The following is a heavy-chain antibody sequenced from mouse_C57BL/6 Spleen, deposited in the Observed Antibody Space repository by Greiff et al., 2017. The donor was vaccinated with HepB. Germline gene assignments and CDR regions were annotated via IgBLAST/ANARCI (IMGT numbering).Heavy chain of an antibody. Sequence: QVQLQQSGAELVMPGASVKLSCKASGYTFTSYWMHWVKQRPGQGLEWIGEIDPSDSYTNYNQKFKGKSTLTVDKSSSTAYMQLSSLTSEDSAVYYCARGGPFITHFDVGGTGTTVTVSS. CDR1: GYTFTSYW. V-gene: IGHV1-69*01. CDR3: ARGGPFITHFDV. D-gene: IGHD1-1*01. J-gene: IGHJ1*03. CDR2: IDPSDSYT.